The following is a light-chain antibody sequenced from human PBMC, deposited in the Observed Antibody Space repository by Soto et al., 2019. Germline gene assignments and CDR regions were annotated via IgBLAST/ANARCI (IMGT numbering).Light chain of an antibody. CDR2: DAS. CDR1: QSVSSY. Sequence: EIVLTQSPATLSLSPGERATLSCRASQSVSSYLAWYQQKPSQAPRLLIYDASNRATGIPARFSGSGSGTDFTLTISSLAPEDFAVYYCQQRSNWPRTFGQGTKVEIK. J-gene: IGKJ1*01. CDR3: QQRSNWPRT. V-gene: IGKV3-11*01.